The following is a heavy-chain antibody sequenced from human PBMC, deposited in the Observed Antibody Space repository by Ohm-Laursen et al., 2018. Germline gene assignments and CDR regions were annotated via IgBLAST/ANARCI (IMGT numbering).Heavy chain of an antibody. CDR2: ISGSGGST. Sequence: GSLRLSCSASGFTFSNYAMSWVRQAPGKGLEWVSTISGSGGSTYYADSVKGRFTISRDNSKNTLDLQMNSLRAEDTAVYYCARVASGYDVSFYYYYGMDVWGQGTTVTVSS. J-gene: IGHJ6*02. CDR3: ARVASGYDVSFYYYYGMDV. CDR1: GFTFSNYA. V-gene: IGHV3-23*01. D-gene: IGHD5-12*01.